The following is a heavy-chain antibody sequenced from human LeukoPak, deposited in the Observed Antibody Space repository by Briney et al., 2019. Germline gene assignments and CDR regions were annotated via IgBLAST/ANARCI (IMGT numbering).Heavy chain of an antibody. V-gene: IGHV4-4*07. CDR3: ARDVGATTGIDF. CDR1: GGSISSYY. Sequence: PSETLSLTCTVSGGSISSYYWNWIRQPAGKGLECIGRIYASGSTNYNPSLKSRVTMSVDKSKNQFSLKLTSVTTADTAVYYCARDVGATTGIDFWGQGTLVTVSS. D-gene: IGHD1-26*01. CDR2: IYASGST. J-gene: IGHJ4*02.